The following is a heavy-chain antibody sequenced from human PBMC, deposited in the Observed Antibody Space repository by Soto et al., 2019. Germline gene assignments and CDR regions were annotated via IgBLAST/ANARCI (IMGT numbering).Heavy chain of an antibody. CDR1: GYTFNSQA. CDR2: INAGNGNT. D-gene: IGHD6-19*01. Sequence: QGQLMQSGAEVKKPGASVKVSCKASGYTFNSQAIHWMRQAPGQRREWMGWINAGNGNTYYSEKFKGRVSLTRDTVATTVYMELTSLTSEDTGVYYCARDQSGIGWYVDWFDPWGQGTLVTVSS. V-gene: IGHV1-3*01. J-gene: IGHJ5*02. CDR3: ARDQSGIGWYVDWFDP.